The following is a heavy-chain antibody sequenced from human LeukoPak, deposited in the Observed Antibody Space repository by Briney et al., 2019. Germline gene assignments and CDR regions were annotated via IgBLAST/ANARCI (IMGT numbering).Heavy chain of an antibody. CDR3: ARGRYNGYDPPTDY. J-gene: IGHJ4*01. V-gene: IGHV4-31*03. CDR1: GASISSGGYY. CDR2: IYPSGST. Sequence: SSQTLSLTCTVSGASISSGGYYWSWIRQHPGKGLEWIGFIYPSGSTYFNPSLKSRLTMSIDTSKNHFSLKLSSVTAAYTAVYYCARGRYNGYDPPTDYWGQGSLVTVSS. D-gene: IGHD5-12*01.